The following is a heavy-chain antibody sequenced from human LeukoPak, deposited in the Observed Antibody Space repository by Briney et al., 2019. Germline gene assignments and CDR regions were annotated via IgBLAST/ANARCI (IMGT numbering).Heavy chain of an antibody. J-gene: IGHJ4*02. D-gene: IGHD3-22*01. CDR1: GFTFSSYA. CDR2: FSGSGGST. CDR3: ANPYWDSSGYYFDY. Sequence: GGSLRLSCAASGFTFSSYAMSWVRQAPGNGLDWVSAFSGSGGSTYYADSVKGRFTISRDNSKNTPYLQMNSLRAEDTAVYYCANPYWDSSGYYFDYWGQGALVTVSS. V-gene: IGHV3-23*01.